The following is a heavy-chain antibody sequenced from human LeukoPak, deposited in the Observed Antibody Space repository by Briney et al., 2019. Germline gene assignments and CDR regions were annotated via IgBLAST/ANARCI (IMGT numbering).Heavy chain of an antibody. CDR3: AELGITMIGGV. CDR2: IRYDGKDK. D-gene: IGHD3-10*02. Sequence: GGSLRLSCTASGFTFSYYGMHWVRQAPGKGLEWVAFIRYDGKDKFYAESVKGRFTISRDTSRNTLYLQMSSLRAEDTAMYYCAELGITMIGGVWGKGTTVTISS. V-gene: IGHV3-30*02. CDR1: GFTFSYYG. J-gene: IGHJ6*04.